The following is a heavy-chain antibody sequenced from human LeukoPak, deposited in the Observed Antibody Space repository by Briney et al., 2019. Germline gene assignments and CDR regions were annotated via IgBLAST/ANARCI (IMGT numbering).Heavy chain of an antibody. D-gene: IGHD3-10*01. V-gene: IGHV1-3*01. Sequence: ASVTVSCKASGYTFTIYGIHWVRQAPGQRLEWMGWINAGNGNTKDSQKFQGRVTVSRDTSASTAYMELSSLRSEDTAVYYCSRSGNHGDFDYWGQGTLVTVSS. CDR3: SRSGNHGDFDY. J-gene: IGHJ4*02. CDR2: INAGNGNT. CDR1: GYTFTIYG.